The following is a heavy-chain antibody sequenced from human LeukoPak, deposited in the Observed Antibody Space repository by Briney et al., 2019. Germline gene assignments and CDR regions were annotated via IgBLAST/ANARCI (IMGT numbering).Heavy chain of an antibody. D-gene: IGHD6-13*01. CDR1: GYTFTSYY. J-gene: IGHJ4*02. V-gene: IGHV1-46*01. Sequence: ASVKVSCKASGYTFTSYYMHWVRQAPGQGLEWMGIINPSGGSTSYAQKFQGRVTMTRDMSTSTVYMELSSLRSEDTAVYYCAREEQQLVCDYWGQGTLVTVSS. CDR3: AREEQQLVCDY. CDR2: INPSGGST.